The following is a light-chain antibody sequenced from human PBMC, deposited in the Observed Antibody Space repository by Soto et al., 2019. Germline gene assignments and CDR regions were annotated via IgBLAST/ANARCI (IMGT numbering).Light chain of an antibody. Sequence: QSALTQPASVSGSPGQSITISCTGTSSDVGAYYSVSWYQQHPGKAPKIMIYEVSNRPSGVSNRLSGSKSGNTASLTISGIQAEDEADYYCSSYSSSSTYVFGTGTKVTVL. CDR1: SSDVGAYYS. CDR2: EVS. CDR3: SSYSSSSTYV. V-gene: IGLV2-14*01. J-gene: IGLJ1*01.